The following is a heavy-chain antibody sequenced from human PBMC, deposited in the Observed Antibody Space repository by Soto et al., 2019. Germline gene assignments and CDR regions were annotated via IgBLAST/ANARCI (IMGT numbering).Heavy chain of an antibody. CDR2: LSYEGSEE. CDR3: ALTRRSSLLEVAGPGFEY. CDR1: GFNFGVFG. Sequence: LRLSCAASGFNFGVFGMHWVRQAPGKGLEWLSVLSYEGSEEYYADSVRGRFTISRDNSKNTLFLQMDSLRVDDTGVYYCALTRRSSLLEVAGPGFEYWGQGTLVTVSS. J-gene: IGHJ4*02. V-gene: IGHV3-30*03. D-gene: IGHD6-19*01.